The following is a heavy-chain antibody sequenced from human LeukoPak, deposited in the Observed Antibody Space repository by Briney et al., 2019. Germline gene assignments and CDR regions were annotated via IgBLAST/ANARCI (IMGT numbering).Heavy chain of an antibody. CDR1: GDSINSLDL. CDR2: MYLSGTT. Sequence: SGTLSLTCTVSGDSINSLDLWSWVRQPPGKGLEWIGEMYLSGTTHSNPSAKSRVTISIDKSKNQFFSNLSSVTAADTAVYYCAGLVGRYSSGLYYYYFDYWGQGTLVTVSS. J-gene: IGHJ4*02. D-gene: IGHD3-22*01. CDR3: AGLVGRYSSGLYYYYFDY. V-gene: IGHV4-4*02.